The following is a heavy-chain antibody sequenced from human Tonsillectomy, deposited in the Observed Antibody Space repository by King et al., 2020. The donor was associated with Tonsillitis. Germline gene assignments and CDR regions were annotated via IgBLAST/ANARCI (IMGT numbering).Heavy chain of an antibody. CDR3: ARRISAAGGRWYFDL. V-gene: IGHV3-7*01. Sequence: VQLVESGGGLVQPGGSLRLSCAASGFTFSNYWMSWVRQAPGKGLEWVANIRQDGSETYYVDSVKGRFTISRDNAKNSRYLQMTSLRAEDTAVYYCARRISAAGGRWYFDLWGRGTLVTVSS. CDR1: GFTFSNYW. D-gene: IGHD6-13*01. CDR2: IRQDGSET. J-gene: IGHJ2*01.